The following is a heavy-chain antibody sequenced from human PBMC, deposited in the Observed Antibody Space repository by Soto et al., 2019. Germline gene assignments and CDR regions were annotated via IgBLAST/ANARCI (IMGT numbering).Heavy chain of an antibody. V-gene: IGHV4-4*02. Sequence: QVQLQESGPGLVKPSGTLSLTCAVSSGSISSSNWWSWVRQPPGKGLEWIGEIYHSVSINYNPSLERRVTTSVDKSKNQFSLKVSFVTAADTAVYYCGRVLANKDGGRAFDIWGQGTMVTVSS. CDR1: SGSISSSNW. D-gene: IGHD4-17*01. CDR3: GRVLANKDGGRAFDI. J-gene: IGHJ3*02. CDR2: IYHSVSI.